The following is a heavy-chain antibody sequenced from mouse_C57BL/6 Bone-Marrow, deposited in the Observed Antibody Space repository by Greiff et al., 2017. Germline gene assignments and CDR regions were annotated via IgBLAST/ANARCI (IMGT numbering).Heavy chain of an antibody. CDR2: LNPSTGGT. CDR1: GYTFTSYW. Sequence: QVQLQQPGTELVKPGASVKLSCKASGYTFTSYWMHWVKQRPGQGLEWIGNLNPSTGGTNSNEKFKSKATLTVDKSSSTAYMQLSSLKSEDSAVYYCAREGVRRWFADWCQGTLVTVSA. CDR3: AREGVRRWFAD. V-gene: IGHV1-53*01. D-gene: IGHD2-14*01. J-gene: IGHJ3*01.